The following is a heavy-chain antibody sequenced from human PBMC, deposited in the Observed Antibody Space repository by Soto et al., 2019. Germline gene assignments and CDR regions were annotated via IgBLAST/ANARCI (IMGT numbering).Heavy chain of an antibody. CDR2: NYPGDSET. CDR3: ARLVGAYDSYFDH. J-gene: IGHJ4*02. CDR1: GYDFARPW. D-gene: IGHD5-12*01. Sequence: GESLKISCKASGYDFARPWIGWVRQLPGKGLDWLGINYPGDSETRYSPSFRGQVTFSVDMSISTAYLQWSSLKTSDIAIYYCARLVGAYDSYFDHWGRGTRVTVSS. V-gene: IGHV5-51*01.